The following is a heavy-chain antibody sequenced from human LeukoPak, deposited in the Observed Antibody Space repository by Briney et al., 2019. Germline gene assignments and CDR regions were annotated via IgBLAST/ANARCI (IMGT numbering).Heavy chain of an antibody. J-gene: IGHJ4*02. D-gene: IGHD3-10*01. Sequence: PGGSLRLSCTVSGFTVSSNSMSWVRQAPGKGLEWVSFIYSDNTHYSDSVKGRFTISRDNSKNTLYLQMNSLRAEDTAVYYCAKDSPYAYYGSGSYWDYWGQGTLVTVSS. V-gene: IGHV3-53*01. CDR1: GFTVSSNS. CDR2: IYSDNT. CDR3: AKDSPYAYYGSGSYWDY.